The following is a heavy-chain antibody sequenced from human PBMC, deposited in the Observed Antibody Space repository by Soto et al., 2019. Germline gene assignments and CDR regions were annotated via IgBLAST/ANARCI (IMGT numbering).Heavy chain of an antibody. CDR3: AHPRGYGVFDAYDL. Sequence: GGSLTPSSAASGFSFSTYAMSWARQAPGKGLEWVSAISASGDNTSYADSVKGRFTIYRDNSMNALYLQMNSLRIEDTAVYYCAHPRGYGVFDAYDLWGQGTMVTVSS. V-gene: IGHV3-23*01. CDR2: ISASGDNT. D-gene: IGHD4-17*01. J-gene: IGHJ3*01. CDR1: GFSFSTYA.